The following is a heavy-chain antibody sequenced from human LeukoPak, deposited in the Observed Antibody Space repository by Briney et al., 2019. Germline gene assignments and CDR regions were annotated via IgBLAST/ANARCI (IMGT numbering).Heavy chain of an antibody. CDR3: AKESRVVRGVIRHSYFDY. J-gene: IGHJ4*02. D-gene: IGHD3-10*01. Sequence: GGSLRLSCGASGSTFSSYAMSWVRQAPGKGLEWVSAISASGGNTYYADSVKGRFTISRDNSKNTLYLQMNILSIEDTAVYYCAKESRVVRGVIRHSYFDYWGQGTLVTVSS. CDR2: ISASGGNT. CDR1: GSTFSSYA. V-gene: IGHV3-23*01.